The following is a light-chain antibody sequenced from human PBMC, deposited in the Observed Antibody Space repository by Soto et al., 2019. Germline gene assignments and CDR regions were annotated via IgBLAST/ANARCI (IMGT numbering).Light chain of an antibody. CDR2: GAY. CDR1: QSVRGTY. J-gene: IGKJ3*01. V-gene: IGKV3-20*01. CDR3: QQCGSSSFT. Sequence: EIVLTQSPGTLSLSPGERATLSCRASQSVRGTYLAWYQQKPGQAPRLLIYGAYSRATGIPDRVSGSGSGTDFTLTISRLEPEDFAGYYCQQCGSSSFTFGPGTKVDIK.